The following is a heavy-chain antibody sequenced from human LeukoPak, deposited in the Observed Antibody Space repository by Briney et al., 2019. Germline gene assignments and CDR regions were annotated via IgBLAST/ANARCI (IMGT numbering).Heavy chain of an antibody. V-gene: IGHV1-2*06. CDR2: INPNSGGT. CDR1: GYTFTGYY. Sequence: VASVKVSCKASGYTFTGYYMHWVRQAPGQGLEWMGRINPNSGGTNYAQKFQGRVTMTRDTSISTAYMELSRLRSDDTAVYYCARDTYDSSGGLDYWGRGTLVTVSS. J-gene: IGHJ4*02. D-gene: IGHD3-22*01. CDR3: ARDTYDSSGGLDY.